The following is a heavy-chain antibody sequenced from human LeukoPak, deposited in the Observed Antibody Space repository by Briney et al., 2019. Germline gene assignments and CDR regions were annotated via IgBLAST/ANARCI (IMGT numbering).Heavy chain of an antibody. J-gene: IGHJ3*02. CDR2: TYYRSKWYN. V-gene: IGHV6-1*01. Sequence: SQTLSLTCAISGDSVSSNSAAWNWIRQSPSRGLEWLERTYYRSKWYNDYAVSVKSRITINPDTSKNQFSLQLNSVTPEDTAVYYCARAAYSGSYYNCAFDIWGQGTMVTVSS. CDR1: GDSVSSNSAA. CDR3: ARAAYSGSYYNCAFDI. D-gene: IGHD1-26*01.